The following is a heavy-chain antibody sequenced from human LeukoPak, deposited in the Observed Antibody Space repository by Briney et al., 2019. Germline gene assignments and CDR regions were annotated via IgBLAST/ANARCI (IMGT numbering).Heavy chain of an antibody. Sequence: GGSLRLSCAASGFTFSSYSMNWVREAPGKGLEWVSYISSSSSTIYYADSVKGRFTISRDNAKNSLYLQMNSLRAEDTAVYYCAGEAAVADWFDPWGQGTLVTVSS. CDR3: AGEAAVADWFDP. D-gene: IGHD6-19*01. CDR1: GFTFSSYS. J-gene: IGHJ5*02. CDR2: ISSSSSTI. V-gene: IGHV3-48*01.